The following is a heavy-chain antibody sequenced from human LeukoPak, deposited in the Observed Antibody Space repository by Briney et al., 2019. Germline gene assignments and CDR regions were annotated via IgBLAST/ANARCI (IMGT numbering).Heavy chain of an antibody. Sequence: GASVKVSCKASGYIFTSYSISRVRQAPGQGLEWMGWISAYNGDTNYVQKFQGRVTMTTDTSTSTAYMELKSLRSDDTAVYYCAREEGAPIAAANIWGLGTKVTVSS. CDR1: GYIFTSYS. CDR3: AREEGAPIAAANI. D-gene: IGHD6-13*01. V-gene: IGHV1-18*01. CDR2: ISAYNGDT. J-gene: IGHJ3*02.